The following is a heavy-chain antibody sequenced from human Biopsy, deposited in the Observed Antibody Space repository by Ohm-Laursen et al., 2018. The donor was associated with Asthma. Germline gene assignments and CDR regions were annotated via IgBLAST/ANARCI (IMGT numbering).Heavy chain of an antibody. CDR3: AKRRGYSGHDNDY. CDR1: GFAFDSYA. J-gene: IGHJ4*02. Sequence: SLRLSCAASGFAFDSYAMYWVRQSPGKGLEWVAVISYDGNHKFYEDSVKGRFTISRDNSKNTLYLQMNSLRTEDTAVYYCAKRRGYSGHDNDYWGQGTLVIVSS. V-gene: IGHV3-30*18. CDR2: ISYDGNHK. D-gene: IGHD5-12*01.